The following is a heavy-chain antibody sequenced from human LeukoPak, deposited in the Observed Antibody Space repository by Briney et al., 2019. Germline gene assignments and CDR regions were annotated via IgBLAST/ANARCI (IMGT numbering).Heavy chain of an antibody. V-gene: IGHV3-30*18. Sequence: PGGSLRLSCAASGFTFSSYGMHWVRQAPGKGLEWVAVISYDGSNKYYADSVKGRFTISRDNSKNTLYLQMNSLRAEDTAVYYCAKEVGFGEANPFDYWGQGTLVTVSS. CDR3: AKEVGFGEANPFDY. CDR2: ISYDGSNK. CDR1: GFTFSSYG. J-gene: IGHJ4*02. D-gene: IGHD3-10*01.